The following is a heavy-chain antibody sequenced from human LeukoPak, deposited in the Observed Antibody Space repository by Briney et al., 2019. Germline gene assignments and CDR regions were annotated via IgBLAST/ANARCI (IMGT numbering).Heavy chain of an antibody. V-gene: IGHV1-3*01. CDR1: GYTFTSYA. CDR3: ARAAAGLRYYGMDV. J-gene: IGHJ6*02. Sequence: ASVKVSCKASGYTFTSYAMHWVRQAPGQRLEWMGWINAGNGNTKYSQKFQGRVTITRDTSASTAYMELSSLRSEDTAVYYCARAAAGLRYYGMDVWGQGTTVTVSS. D-gene: IGHD6-13*01. CDR2: INAGNGNT.